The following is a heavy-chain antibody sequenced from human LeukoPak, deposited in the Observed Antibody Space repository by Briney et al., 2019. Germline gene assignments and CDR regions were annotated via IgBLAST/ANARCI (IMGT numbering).Heavy chain of an antibody. V-gene: IGHV3-23*01. CDR2: ISGSGGST. Sequence: GGTLRLSCAASGFTFSSYGMSWVRQAPGKGLEWVSAISGSGGSTYYADSVKGRFTISRDNSKNTLYLQMNSLRAEDTAVYYCAREFVVVVAATPDAFDIWGQGTMVTVSS. J-gene: IGHJ3*02. CDR3: AREFVVVVAATPDAFDI. D-gene: IGHD2-15*01. CDR1: GFTFSSYG.